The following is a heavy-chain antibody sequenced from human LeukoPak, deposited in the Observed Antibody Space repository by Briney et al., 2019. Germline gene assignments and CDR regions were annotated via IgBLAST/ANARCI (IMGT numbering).Heavy chain of an antibody. CDR2: IFPTGST. CDR3: TKNGYYSMDV. Sequence: SETLSLTCAVSGDSVSSDKWWGWVRQSPGKGLEWIGEIFPTGSTFYNPSLRSRVTISIGKSENHFSLNLRSVTAADTAMYYCTKNGYYSMDVWGKGTTVTVSS. V-gene: IGHV4-4*02. J-gene: IGHJ6*03. D-gene: IGHD6-13*01. CDR1: GDSVSSDKW.